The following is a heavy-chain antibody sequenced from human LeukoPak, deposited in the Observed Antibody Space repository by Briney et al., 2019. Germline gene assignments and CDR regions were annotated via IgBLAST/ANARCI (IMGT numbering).Heavy chain of an antibody. CDR1: GFTVSSNY. J-gene: IGHJ4*02. Sequence: GGSLRLSCAASGFTVSSNYMSWVRQAPGKGLEWVSVIYSGGSTYYTDSVKVRFTISRDNSKNTPYLQMNSLRAEDTAVYYCARVTASGGSRHFDYWGQGTLVTVSS. D-gene: IGHD2-15*01. CDR2: IYSGGST. CDR3: ARVTASGGSRHFDY. V-gene: IGHV3-66*02.